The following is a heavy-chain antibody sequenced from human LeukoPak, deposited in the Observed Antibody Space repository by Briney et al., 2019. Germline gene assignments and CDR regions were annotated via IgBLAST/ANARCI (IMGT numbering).Heavy chain of an antibody. J-gene: IGHJ5*02. CDR3: ARDRQRVVVVAATPNWFDP. CDR1: GYTFTSYG. CDR2: ISAYNGNT. V-gene: IGHV1-18*04. Sequence: ASVKVSFKSSGYTFTSYGISWVRQAPGQGLEWMGWISAYNGNTNYAQKLQGRVTITTDTSTSTAYMELRSLRSDDTAVYYCARDRQRVVVVAATPNWFDPWGQGTLVTVSS. D-gene: IGHD2-15*01.